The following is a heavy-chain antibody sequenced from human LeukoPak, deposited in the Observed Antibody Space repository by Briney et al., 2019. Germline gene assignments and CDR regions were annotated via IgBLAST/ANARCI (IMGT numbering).Heavy chain of an antibody. Sequence: PGGSLRLSCVASGFTFSNYGMSWVRQAPGKGLEWVSRISFSGANTYYADSVRGRFTISRDKSKNTLFLQMNSLRAEDAAVYYCAKGGYDYAEYVDYWGQGTLVTVSS. CDR2: ISFSGANT. D-gene: IGHD3-16*01. V-gene: IGHV3-23*01. CDR3: AKGGYDYAEYVDY. CDR1: GFTFSNYG. J-gene: IGHJ4*02.